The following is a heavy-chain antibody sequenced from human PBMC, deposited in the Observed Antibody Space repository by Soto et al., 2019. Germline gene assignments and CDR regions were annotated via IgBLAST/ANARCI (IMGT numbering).Heavy chain of an antibody. CDR2: ICDDGSNK. CDR1: GFTFSSYG. D-gene: IGHD6-13*01. Sequence: GGSLRLSCAASGFTFSSYGMHWVRQAPGKGLEWVAVICDDGSNKYYAYSVKVRFTISRDNSKNTLYLQMNSLRAEDTAVYYCARHQLERLGYGMDXWGQGTTVTVS. V-gene: IGHV3-33*01. J-gene: IGHJ6*02. CDR3: ARHQLERLGYGMDX.